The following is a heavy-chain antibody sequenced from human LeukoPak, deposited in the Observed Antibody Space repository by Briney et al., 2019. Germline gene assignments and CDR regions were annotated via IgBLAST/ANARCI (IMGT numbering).Heavy chain of an antibody. CDR2: MNPNSGNT. V-gene: IGHV1-8*03. D-gene: IGHD1-7*01. CDR3: ARAGYEHNWNYNDWFDP. CDR1: GYTFTSYD. J-gene: IGHJ5*02. Sequence: ASVKVSCKASGYTFTSYDINWVRQATGQGLEWMGWMNPNSGNTGYAQKFQGRVTITRNTSISTAYMELGSLRSEDTAVYYCARAGYEHNWNYNDWFDPWGQGTLVTVSS.